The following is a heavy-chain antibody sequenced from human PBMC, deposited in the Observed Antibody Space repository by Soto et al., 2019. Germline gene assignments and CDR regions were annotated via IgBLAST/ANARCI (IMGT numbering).Heavy chain of an antibody. Sequence: SETPSLTCTVSGGSVSRNYYSWGVRRSPEKGLEWIGSFYFSGITCYNPSLKSRVIISVGTFKNQFSLTLSSVTAADTAVYYCARLVFLLEKGYTIAVFDPWGQGTLVIVFS. CDR2: FYFSGIT. CDR3: ARLVFLLEKGYTIAVFDP. D-gene: IGHD3-3*01. CDR1: GGSVSRNYY. V-gene: IGHV4-39*01. J-gene: IGHJ5*02.